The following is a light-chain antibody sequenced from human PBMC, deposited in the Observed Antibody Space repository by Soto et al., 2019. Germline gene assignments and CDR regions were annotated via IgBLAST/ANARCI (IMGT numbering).Light chain of an antibody. J-gene: IGKJ1*01. V-gene: IGKV1-5*03. Sequence: DIHMTQSNSTLSASVGYRFTITFRASQSISSWLAWYQQKRGKAPNLLLYKASRFESGVPSRFSGSGSGTEFTLTISSLQPDDFVTYYSQQYNTYPWTFGQRSTVDI. CDR2: KAS. CDR3: QQYNTYPWT. CDR1: QSISSW.